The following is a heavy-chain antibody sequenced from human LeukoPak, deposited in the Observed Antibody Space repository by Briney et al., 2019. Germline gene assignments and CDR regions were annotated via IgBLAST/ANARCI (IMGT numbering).Heavy chain of an antibody. Sequence: SETLSLTCTVSGGSISSYYWSWIRQPPGKGLEWIGEINHSGSTNYNPSLKSRVTISVDTSKNQFSLKLSSVTAADTAVYYCARGHYANFDYWGQGTLVTVSS. CDR2: INHSGST. CDR1: GGSISSYY. J-gene: IGHJ4*02. D-gene: IGHD3-16*01. V-gene: IGHV4-34*01. CDR3: ARGHYANFDY.